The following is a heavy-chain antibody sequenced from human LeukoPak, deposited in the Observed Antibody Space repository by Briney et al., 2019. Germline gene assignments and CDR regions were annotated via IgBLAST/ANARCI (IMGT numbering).Heavy chain of an antibody. J-gene: IGHJ4*02. CDR1: GGSISSGDYY. Sequence: SETLSLTCTVSGGSISSGDYYWSWIRQPPGKGLERIGDINDSGNSKYNPSLKSRVTISVDPSKNQFSLKVISVTAADTAVYYCARGDDGPTHYFDYWGQGTLVTVSS. D-gene: IGHD4/OR15-4a*01. CDR3: ARGDDGPTHYFDY. CDR2: INDSGNS. V-gene: IGHV4-61*08.